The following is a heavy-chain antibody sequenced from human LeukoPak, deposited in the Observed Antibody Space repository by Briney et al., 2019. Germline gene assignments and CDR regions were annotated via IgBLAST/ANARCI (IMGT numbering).Heavy chain of an antibody. D-gene: IGHD2-8*01. CDR1: AFIFSGHW. Sequence: GGSLRLSCEGSAFIFSGHWMNWVRQTPGKGLEWVASIKEDGSERQYVDSVKGRFSISRDNAKNSLYLQMNSLRAEDTALYYCVRNNAMDVWGQGTTVIVSS. CDR3: VRNNAMDV. CDR2: IKEDGSER. J-gene: IGHJ6*02. V-gene: IGHV3-7*03.